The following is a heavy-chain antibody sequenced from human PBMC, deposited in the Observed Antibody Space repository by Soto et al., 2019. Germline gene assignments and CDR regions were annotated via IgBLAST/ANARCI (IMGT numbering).Heavy chain of an antibody. D-gene: IGHD3-3*01. J-gene: IGHJ6*03. V-gene: IGHV3-33*01. CDR3: ARDDYDFWSGYPPYYYYYMDV. CDR2: IWYDGSNK. Sequence: GGSLRLSCAASGFTFSSYGMHWVRQAPGKGLEWVAVIWYDGSNKYYGDSVKGRFTISRDNSKNTLYLQMNSLRAEDTAVYYCARDDYDFWSGYPPYYYYYMDVWGKGTTVTVSS. CDR1: GFTFSSYG.